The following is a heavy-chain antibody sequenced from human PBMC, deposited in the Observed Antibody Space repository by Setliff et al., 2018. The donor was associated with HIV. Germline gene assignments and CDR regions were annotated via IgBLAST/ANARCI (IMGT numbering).Heavy chain of an antibody. CDR3: ARGTPSSWSSYYYYYMDV. D-gene: IGHD6-13*01. CDR2: MNPNSGNT. V-gene: IGHV1-8*01. CDR1: GYSFTTFD. Sequence: GASVKVSCKASGYSFTTFDVNWVRQATGQGLEWMGWMNPNSGNTGYAQNFQGRVSMTRNTSITTAYMDLSSLTSEDTAVYYCARGTPSSWSSYYYYYMDVWGKGTTVTVSS. J-gene: IGHJ6*03.